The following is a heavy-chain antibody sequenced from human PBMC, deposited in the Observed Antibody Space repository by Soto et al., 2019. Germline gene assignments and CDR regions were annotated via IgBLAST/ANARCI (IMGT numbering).Heavy chain of an antibody. D-gene: IGHD6-6*01. CDR3: ARVSSIAGLYYGMDV. J-gene: IGHJ6*02. CDR2: NYYSGIT. CDR1: GGSISSGGYY. Sequence: QVQLQESGPGLVKPSQTLSLTCTVSGGSISSGGYYWTWIRQHPGKGLEWIGYNYYSGITYYNPSLTTRVTIALDTSRNPFSLKLSSVTAADTAVSYCARVSSIAGLYYGMDVWGQGTTVTVSS. V-gene: IGHV4-31*03.